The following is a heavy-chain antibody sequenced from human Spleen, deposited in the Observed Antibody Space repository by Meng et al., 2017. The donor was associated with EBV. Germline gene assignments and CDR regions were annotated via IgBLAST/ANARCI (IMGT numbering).Heavy chain of an antibody. J-gene: IGHJ4*02. V-gene: IGHV4-34*01. D-gene: IGHD6-13*01. CDR1: GGSFSGYY. CDR3: ARDTEAPGTWFDY. CDR2: IHYGGST. Sequence: QGQLQQWGAGLLKPSETLSLPCGIHGGSFSGYYWSWLRQPPGKGLEWIGEIHYGGSTKYNPSLESRATISGDTSKNQFSLILTSVTAADTAVYYCARDTEAPGTWFDYWGQGALVTVSS.